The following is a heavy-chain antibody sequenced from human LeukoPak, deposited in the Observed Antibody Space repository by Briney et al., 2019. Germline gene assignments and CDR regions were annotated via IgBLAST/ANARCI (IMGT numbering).Heavy chain of an antibody. V-gene: IGHV4-39*01. CDR2: IFYSGST. D-gene: IGHD3-22*01. J-gene: IGHJ6*02. CDR1: GGSISSNSYY. Sequence: SETLSLTCTVSGGSISSNSYYWGWIRQPPGKGLEWIGSIFYSGSTYYNPSLKSRVTISVDTSKNQFSLKLGSVTAADTAVYYCARARGHQRPPSSYYDSSGSDPYYYYYGMDVWGQGTTVTVSS. CDR3: ARARGHQRPPSSYYDSSGSDPYYYYYGMDV.